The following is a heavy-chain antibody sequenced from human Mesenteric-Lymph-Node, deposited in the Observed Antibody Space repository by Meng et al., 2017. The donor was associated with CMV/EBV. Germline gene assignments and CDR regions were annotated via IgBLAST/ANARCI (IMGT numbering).Heavy chain of an antibody. J-gene: IGHJ3*02. D-gene: IGHD6-13*01. CDR3: ARGQKLVLAVDI. CDR1: GDSVSSNIAA. Sequence: SGDSVSSNIAAWNWIRQSPSRGLEWLGRTYYRSKWSRDYALSVKSRITINPDTSKNQFSLQLNSVTPEDTGVYYCARGQKLVLAVDIWGQGTMVTVSS. CDR2: TYYRSKWSR. V-gene: IGHV6-1*01.